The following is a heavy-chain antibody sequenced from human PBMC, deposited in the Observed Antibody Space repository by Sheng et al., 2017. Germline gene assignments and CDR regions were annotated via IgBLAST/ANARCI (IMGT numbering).Heavy chain of an antibody. V-gene: IGHV3-48*01. CDR1: GFTFSSYS. CDR2: ISSSSSTI. J-gene: IGHJ5*02. Sequence: EVQLVESGGGLVQPGGSLRLSCAASGFTFSSYSMNWVRQAPGKGLEWVSYISSSSSTIYYADSVKGRFTISRDNAKNSLYLQMNSLRAEDTAVYYCARDLWVANYYDSAWGQGTLVTVSS. CDR3: ARDLWVANYYDSA. D-gene: IGHD3-22*01.